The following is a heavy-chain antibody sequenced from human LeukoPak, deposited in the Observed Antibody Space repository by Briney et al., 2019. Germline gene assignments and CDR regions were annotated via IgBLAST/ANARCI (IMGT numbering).Heavy chain of an antibody. CDR3: AGERIAAAGTESFGY. CDR1: GYSISSGYY. Sequence: KPSETLSLTCTVSGYSISSGYYWGWIRQPPGQGLEWIGSIYHSGSTYYNPSLKSRVTISVDTSKNQFSLKLSSVTAADTAVYYCAGERIAAAGTESFGYWGQGTLVTVSS. V-gene: IGHV4-38-2*02. D-gene: IGHD6-13*01. J-gene: IGHJ4*02. CDR2: IYHSGST.